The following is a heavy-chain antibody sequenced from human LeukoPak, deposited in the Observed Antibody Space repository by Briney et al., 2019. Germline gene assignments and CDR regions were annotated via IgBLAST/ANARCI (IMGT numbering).Heavy chain of an antibody. D-gene: IGHD6-6*01. V-gene: IGHV3-7*01. J-gene: IGHJ3*02. CDR2: IKQDGSEK. CDR1: GFTFSSYG. Sequence: GGSLRLSCAASGFTFSSYGMHWVRQAPGKGLEWVANIKQDGSEKYYVDSVKGRFTISRDNAKNSLYLQMNSLRAEDTAMYYCARVASYAFDIWGQGTMVTVSS. CDR3: ARVASYAFDI.